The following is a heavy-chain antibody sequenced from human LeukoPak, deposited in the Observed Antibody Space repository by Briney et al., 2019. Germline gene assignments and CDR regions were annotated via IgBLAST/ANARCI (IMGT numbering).Heavy chain of an antibody. V-gene: IGHV1-46*01. J-gene: IGHJ3*02. CDR1: GYTFTSYY. D-gene: IGHD3-22*01. CDR2: INPSGGST. CDR3: ARAESITMIVVVPDAFDI. Sequence: GASVKVSCKASGYTFTSYYMHWVRQAPGQGLEWMGIINPSGGSTSYAQKFQGRVTTNRDTSTSTVYMELSSLRSEDTAVYYCARAESITMIVVVPDAFDIWGQGTMVTVSS.